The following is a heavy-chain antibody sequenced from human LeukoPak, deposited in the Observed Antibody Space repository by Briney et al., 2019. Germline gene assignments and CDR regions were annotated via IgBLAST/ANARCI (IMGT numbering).Heavy chain of an antibody. Sequence: SQTLSLTCTVSGGSISSGDYYWSWIRQPPGKGLEWIGYIYYSGSTYYNPSLKSRVTISVDTSKNQSSLKLSSVTAADTAVYYCARDGEDSGYSYGFPDAFDIWGQGTMVTVSS. CDR2: IYYSGST. J-gene: IGHJ3*02. CDR3: ARDGEDSGYSYGFPDAFDI. CDR1: GGSISSGDYY. D-gene: IGHD5-18*01. V-gene: IGHV4-30-4*08.